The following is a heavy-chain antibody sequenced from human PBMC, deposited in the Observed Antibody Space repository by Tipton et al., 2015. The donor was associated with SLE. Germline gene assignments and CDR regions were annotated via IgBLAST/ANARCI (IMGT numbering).Heavy chain of an antibody. Sequence: SLRLSCEVSTFSVRSSYMYWVRQPPGKGLEWVSVIYIGGTTYYAASVKGRFTISRDNSKNTLYLQMNSLRAEDTALYYCAAELLDYFDYWGQGTLVTVSS. CDR3: AAELLDYFDY. CDR2: IYIGGTT. J-gene: IGHJ4*02. V-gene: IGHV3-66*02. CDR1: TFSVRSSY. D-gene: IGHD1-7*01.